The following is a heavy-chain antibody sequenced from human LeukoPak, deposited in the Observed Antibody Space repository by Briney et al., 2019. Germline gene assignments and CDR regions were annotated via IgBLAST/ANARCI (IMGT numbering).Heavy chain of an antibody. D-gene: IGHD4-17*01. CDR3: ARGGNYGDYDGYFDY. CDR2: IYYSGSA. Sequence: SGGSLRLSCAASGFAVSSNYMSWIRQPPGKGLEWIGYIYYSGSANYNPSLRSRVTISVDTSKNQFSLKLSSVTAADTAVYYCARGGNYGDYDGYFDYWGQGTLVTVSS. J-gene: IGHJ4*02. V-gene: IGHV4-59*08. CDR1: GFAVSSNY.